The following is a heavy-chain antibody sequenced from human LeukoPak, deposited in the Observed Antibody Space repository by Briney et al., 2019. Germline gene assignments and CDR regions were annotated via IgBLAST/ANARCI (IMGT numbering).Heavy chain of an antibody. CDR3: AKALYYYECDY. V-gene: IGHV3-30*18. CDR1: GFTFSSYG. Sequence: GRSLRLSCAASGFTFSSYGMHWVRQAPGKGPEWVAVISYDGSNKYYADSVKGRFTISRDNSKNTLYLQMNSLRAEDTAVYYCAKALYYYECDYWGQGTLVTVSS. CDR2: ISYDGSNK. J-gene: IGHJ4*02. D-gene: IGHD3-22*01.